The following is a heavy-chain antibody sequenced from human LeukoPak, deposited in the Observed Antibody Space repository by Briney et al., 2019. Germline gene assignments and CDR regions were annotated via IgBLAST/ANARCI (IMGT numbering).Heavy chain of an antibody. CDR3: ARQRDLQQLAPFDY. J-gene: IGHJ4*02. Sequence: SETLSLTCNVSGGSISSYYWSWIRQPPGKGLEWIGYIYRTGSTNYNPSLKSRVTISADTSKSQFSLSLSSVTAADKAVYYCARQRDLQQLAPFDYWGQGTLVTVSS. D-gene: IGHD6-13*01. CDR1: GGSISSYY. V-gene: IGHV4-59*08. CDR2: IYRTGST.